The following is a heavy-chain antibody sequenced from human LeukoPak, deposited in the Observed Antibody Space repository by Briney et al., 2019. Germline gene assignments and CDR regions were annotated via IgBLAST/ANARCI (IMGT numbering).Heavy chain of an antibody. J-gene: IGHJ4*02. CDR1: GFSFSTYW. V-gene: IGHV3-7*01. D-gene: IGHD4/OR15-4a*01. Sequence: GGSLRLSCAPSGFSFSTYWMSWVRQAPGKGLEWVANIKEDGSQKYYVDSVKGRFTIFRDNAKNSLSLQMNSLRAEDTAVYYCAKSALQDRSTWCEHYDCWGPGTLVTVSS. CDR3: AKSALQDRSTWCEHYDC. CDR2: IKEDGSQK.